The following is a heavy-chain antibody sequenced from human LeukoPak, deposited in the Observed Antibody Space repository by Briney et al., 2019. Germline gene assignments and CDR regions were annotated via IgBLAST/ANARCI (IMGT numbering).Heavy chain of an antibody. CDR1: GGSISSSSYY. V-gene: IGHV4-39*01. Sequence: PSETLSLTCTVSGGSISSSSYYWGWIRQPPGKGLEWIGSIYYSGSTNYNPSLKSRVTISVDTSKNQFSLKLSSVTAADTAVYYCARTSITIFGVVTTFDYWGQGTLVTVSS. D-gene: IGHD3-3*01. CDR3: ARTSITIFGVVTTFDY. J-gene: IGHJ4*02. CDR2: IYYSGST.